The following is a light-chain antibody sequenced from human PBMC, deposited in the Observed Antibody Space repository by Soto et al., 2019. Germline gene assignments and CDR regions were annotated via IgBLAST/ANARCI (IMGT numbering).Light chain of an antibody. CDR2: RNN. V-gene: IGLV1-47*01. CDR1: SSNIGSNY. CDR3: AAWDDSLSGRVV. J-gene: IGLJ2*01. Sequence: QSVLTQPPSASGTPGQRVTISCSGSSSNIGSNYVYWYQQLPGTAPKLLIYRNNQRPSGVPDRFSDSKSGTSASLAISGLRSEDEADYYCAAWDDSLSGRVVFGGGTQLTVL.